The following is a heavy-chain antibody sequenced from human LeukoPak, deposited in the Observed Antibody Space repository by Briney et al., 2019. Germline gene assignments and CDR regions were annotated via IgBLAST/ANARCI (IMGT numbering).Heavy chain of an antibody. V-gene: IGHV4-34*01. CDR2: INHSGST. Sequence: SETLSLTCAVYGGSFSGYYWSWIRQPPGKGLEWIGEINHSGSTNYNPSLKNRVTISVDTSKNQFSLKLSSVTAADTAVYYCARGSIDVDTAMVSTDYYFDYWGQGTLVTVSS. CDR3: ARGSIDVDTAMVSTDYYFDY. J-gene: IGHJ4*02. CDR1: GGSFSGYY. D-gene: IGHD5-18*01.